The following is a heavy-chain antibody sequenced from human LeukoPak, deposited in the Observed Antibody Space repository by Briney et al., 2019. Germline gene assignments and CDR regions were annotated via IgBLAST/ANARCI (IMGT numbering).Heavy chain of an antibody. CDR2: ISSGSNYI. Sequence: GGSLRLSCAVSGFTFSSYAMSWVRQAPGKGLEWVSSISSGSNYIYYADSVKGRFTISRDNAENSLYLQMSSLRADDTAVYYCARDSVSTVTPYYFDYWGQGTLVTVSS. CDR3: ARDSVSTVTPYYFDY. J-gene: IGHJ4*02. D-gene: IGHD4-17*01. CDR1: GFTFSSYA. V-gene: IGHV3-21*01.